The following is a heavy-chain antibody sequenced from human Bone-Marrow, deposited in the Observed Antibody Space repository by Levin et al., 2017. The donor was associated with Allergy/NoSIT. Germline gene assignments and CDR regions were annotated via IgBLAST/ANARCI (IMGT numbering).Heavy chain of an antibody. CDR3: ARSGAVWEPNWFDP. V-gene: IGHV4-61*01. CDR1: GGSVSSGSYY. D-gene: IGHD1-26*01. J-gene: IGHJ5*02. CDR2: IYYSGST. Sequence: SETLSLTCTVSGGSVSSGSYYWSWIRQPPGKGLEWIGYIYYSGSTNYNPSLKSRVTISVDTSKNQFSLKLSSVTAADTAVYYCARSGAVWEPNWFDPWGQGTLVTVSS.